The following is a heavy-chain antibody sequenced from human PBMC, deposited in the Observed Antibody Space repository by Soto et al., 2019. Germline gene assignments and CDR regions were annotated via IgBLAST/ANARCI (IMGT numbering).Heavy chain of an antibody. CDR3: AKDHVEWELLLSSHYGMDV. Sequence: QVQLVESWGGVVQPGRSLRLSCAASGFTVSSYGMHWVRQAPGKGLEWVAVISYDGSNKYYADSVKGRFTISRDNSKNTLYLQMNSLRAEDTAVYYCAKDHVEWELLLSSHYGMDVWGQGTTVTVSS. CDR2: ISYDGSNK. D-gene: IGHD1-26*01. J-gene: IGHJ6*02. V-gene: IGHV3-30*18. CDR1: GFTVSSYG.